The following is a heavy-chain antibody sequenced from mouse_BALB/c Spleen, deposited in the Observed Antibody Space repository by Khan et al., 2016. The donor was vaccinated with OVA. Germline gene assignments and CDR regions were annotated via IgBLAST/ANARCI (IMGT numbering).Heavy chain of an antibody. D-gene: IGHD2-10*01. Sequence: QIQLVQSGPELKKPGETVKISCKASGYTFTNYGMNWVKQAPGKGLKWMGWINTYTGEPTYVDDFKGRFAFSLETSANTAYLQINNLKNEDTATYFCARPPYFSYVMGYGGQGTSVTVSS. CDR3: ARPPYFSYVMGY. CDR2: INTYTGEP. J-gene: IGHJ4*01. V-gene: IGHV9-3-1*01. CDR1: GYTFTNYG.